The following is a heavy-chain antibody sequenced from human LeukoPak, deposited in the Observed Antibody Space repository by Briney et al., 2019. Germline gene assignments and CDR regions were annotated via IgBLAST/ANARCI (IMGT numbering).Heavy chain of an antibody. Sequence: PGGSLRLSCAASGFTFSSYAMHWVRQAPGKGLEWVAVISYDGSNKYYADSVKGRFTISRDNSKNTLYLQMNSLRAEDTAVYYCARGLALGYSGYDGLDYWGQGTLVTVSS. CDR3: ARGLALGYSGYDGLDY. D-gene: IGHD5-12*01. V-gene: IGHV3-30-3*01. CDR1: GFTFSSYA. J-gene: IGHJ4*02. CDR2: ISYDGSNK.